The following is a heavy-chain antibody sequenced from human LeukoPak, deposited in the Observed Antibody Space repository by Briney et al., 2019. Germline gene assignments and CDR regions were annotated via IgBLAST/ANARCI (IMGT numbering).Heavy chain of an antibody. CDR3: ASGPRDYDILTGYYQTLDY. Sequence: SVKVSCKASGGTFSSYAISWVRQAPGQGLEWMGRIIPIFGTANYAQKFQGRVTITTDESTSTAYMELSCLRSEDTAVYYCASGPRDYDILTGYYQTLDYWGQGTLVTVSS. D-gene: IGHD3-9*01. J-gene: IGHJ4*02. CDR1: GGTFSSYA. V-gene: IGHV1-69*05. CDR2: IIPIFGTA.